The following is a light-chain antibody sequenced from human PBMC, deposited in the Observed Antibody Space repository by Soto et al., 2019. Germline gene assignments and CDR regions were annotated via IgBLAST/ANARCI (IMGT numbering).Light chain of an antibody. Sequence: EIVLTQSPATLSLSPGERATLSCRASQSVSSSLAWYQQKPGQAPRLLIYDASNRATGIPARFSGSGSGTDFTLTISSLEPEDFAVYYCQQRSDWPSLTFGGGTKVEIQ. V-gene: IGKV3-11*01. CDR1: QSVSSS. J-gene: IGKJ4*01. CDR3: QQRSDWPSLT. CDR2: DAS.